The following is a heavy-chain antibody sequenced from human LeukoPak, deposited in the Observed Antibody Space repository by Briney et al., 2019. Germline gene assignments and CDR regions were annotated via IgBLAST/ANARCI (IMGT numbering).Heavy chain of an antibody. D-gene: IGHD1-1*01. J-gene: IGHJ2*01. CDR3: ATVMTGSRYFDL. CDR2: IDYSGTT. CDR1: GGSISSNKYY. Sequence: SETPSLTCTVSGGSISSNKYYWSWIRQHPGKGLEWIGYIDYSGTTYYNPSLNRPVTISVDTSENQFSLTLDSVTAADTAVFYCATVMTGSRYFDLWGRGTLVTVSS. V-gene: IGHV4-31*01.